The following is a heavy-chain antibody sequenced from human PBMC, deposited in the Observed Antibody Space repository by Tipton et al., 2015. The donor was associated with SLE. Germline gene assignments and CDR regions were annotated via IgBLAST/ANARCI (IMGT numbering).Heavy chain of an antibody. V-gene: IGHV4-34*01. Sequence: TLSLTCALYGGSLNGYYWSWIRQPPGKGLEWIGEINHSGSTNYNPSLKSRVTMSVDTSKNQFSLKLNSVTAADTAVYYCAKNSGSYYFDDWGQGTLVTVSS. CDR3: AKNSGSYYFDD. D-gene: IGHD3-10*01. CDR1: GGSLNGYY. J-gene: IGHJ4*02. CDR2: INHSGST.